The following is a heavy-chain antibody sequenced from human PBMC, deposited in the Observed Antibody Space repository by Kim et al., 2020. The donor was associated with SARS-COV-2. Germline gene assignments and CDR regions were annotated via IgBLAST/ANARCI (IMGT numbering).Heavy chain of an antibody. CDR1: GFTFSSYA. CDR2: ISGSGDST. CDR3: VKPRLQLWDQNAFDI. V-gene: IGHV3-23*01. J-gene: IGHJ3*02. D-gene: IGHD5-18*01. Sequence: GGYLRLSCAASGFTFSSYAMSWVRQAPGKGLEWVSGISGSGDSTYYADSVKGRFTISRDNSKNTLFLQMNSLRAEDTAVYYCVKPRLQLWDQNAFDIWGQGTMVTVSS.